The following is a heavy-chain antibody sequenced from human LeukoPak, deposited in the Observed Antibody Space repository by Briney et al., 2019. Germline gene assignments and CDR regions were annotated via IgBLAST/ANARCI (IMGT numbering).Heavy chain of an antibody. CDR2: MNPNSGNT. CDR1: GYTFTSYD. CDR3: ARGDCSGGSCYSDC. J-gene: IGHJ4*02. V-gene: IGHV1-8*01. Sequence: ASVKVSCKASGYTFTSYDINWVRQATGQGLEWMGWMNPNSGNTGYAQKFQGRVTMTRNTSISTAYMELSSLRSEDTAVYYCARGDCSGGSCYSDCWGQGTLVTVSS. D-gene: IGHD2-15*01.